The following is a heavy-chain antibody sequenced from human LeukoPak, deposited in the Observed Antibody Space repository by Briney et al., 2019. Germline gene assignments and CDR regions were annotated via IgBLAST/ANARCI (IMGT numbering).Heavy chain of an antibody. D-gene: IGHD1-14*01. CDR2: INQGGSDK. CDR3: TRDRSRAEDD. J-gene: IGHJ4*02. CDR1: GFTFSGHW. Sequence: GGSLRLSCAASGFTFSGHWMSWIRQAPGKGLEWVANINQGGSDKYYVDSVKGRFTISRDNANNLLYLQMNSLRGEDTAVYYCTRDRSRAEDDWGQGTLVTVSS. V-gene: IGHV3-7*01.